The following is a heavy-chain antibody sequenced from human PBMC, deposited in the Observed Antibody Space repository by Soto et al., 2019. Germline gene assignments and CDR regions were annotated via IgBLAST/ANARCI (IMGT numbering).Heavy chain of an antibody. J-gene: IGHJ4*02. CDR1: GYTFVSYS. V-gene: IGHV1-46*01. Sequence: QVQLVQSGAEVKRPGASVRVSCKASGYTFVSYSMSWVRQAPGQGLEWMGIINPSGGDTSYAQKFQGRVTMTRDMSTRMVYMDLSSLKSEDTAVYYCAREVSAGGHDYWGQGTLVTVSS. CDR3: AREVSAGGHDY. D-gene: IGHD6-13*01. CDR2: INPSGGDT.